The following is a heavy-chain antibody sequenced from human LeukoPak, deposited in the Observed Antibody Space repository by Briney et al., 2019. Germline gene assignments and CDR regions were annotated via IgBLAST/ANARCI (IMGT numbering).Heavy chain of an antibody. J-gene: IGHJ4*02. V-gene: IGHV1-8*03. CDR2: MNPNSGNT. D-gene: IGHD3-16*01. Sequence: GTSVKVSCKASGYTFTSYDINWVRQASGQGLEWMGWMNPNSGNTGYAQKFQGRVTFTRDTSITTAYMELSSLGSEDTAVYYCARAPHRNLLLNYDYVFDYWGQGTLVTVSS. CDR3: ARAPHRNLLLNYDYVFDY. CDR1: GYTFTSYD.